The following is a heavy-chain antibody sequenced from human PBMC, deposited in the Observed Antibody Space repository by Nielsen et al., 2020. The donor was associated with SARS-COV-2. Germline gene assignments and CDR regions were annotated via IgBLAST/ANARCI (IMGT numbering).Heavy chain of an antibody. Sequence: ASVKVSCKASGYTFTGYYMHWVRQAPGQGLEWMGRINPNSGGTNYAQKFQGRVTMTRDTSISTAYMELSRLRSDDTAVYYCARGKQQLVPYFQHWGQGTLVTSPQ. CDR3: ARGKQQLVPYFQH. CDR2: INPNSGGT. D-gene: IGHD6-13*01. J-gene: IGHJ1*01. V-gene: IGHV1-2*06. CDR1: GYTFTGYY.